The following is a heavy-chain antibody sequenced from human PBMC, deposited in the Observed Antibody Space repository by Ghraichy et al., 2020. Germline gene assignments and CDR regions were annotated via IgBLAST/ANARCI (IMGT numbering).Heavy chain of an antibody. D-gene: IGHD6-19*01. V-gene: IGHV3-74*01. Sequence: GESLNISCVVSGFTFSNYWMHWVRQAPGKGLVWVSRINSDGSSTNYVDSVKGRFTIFRDNAKRTLYLQMNSLRAEDTAVYYCARVVAGKDAFDIWGQGTMVTVSS. J-gene: IGHJ3*02. CDR2: INSDGSST. CDR1: GFTFSNYW. CDR3: ARVVAGKDAFDI.